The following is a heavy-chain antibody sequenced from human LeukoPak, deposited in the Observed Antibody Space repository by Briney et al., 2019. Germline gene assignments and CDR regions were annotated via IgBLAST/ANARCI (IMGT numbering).Heavy chain of an antibody. CDR1: GFTFSSYG. Sequence: GGSLRLSCAASGFTFSSYGMHWVRQAPGKGLEWVAVVWYDGSNKYYADSVKGRFTISRDNSKNTLYLQMNSLRAEDTAVYYCAKAGSKYSSSWYGWFDPWGQGTLVTVSS. D-gene: IGHD6-13*01. CDR3: AKAGSKYSSSWYGWFDP. CDR2: VWYDGSNK. V-gene: IGHV3-33*06. J-gene: IGHJ5*02.